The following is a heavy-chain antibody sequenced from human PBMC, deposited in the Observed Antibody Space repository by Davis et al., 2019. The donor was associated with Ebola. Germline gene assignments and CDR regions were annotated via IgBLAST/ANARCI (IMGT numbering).Heavy chain of an antibody. Sequence: ASVKVSCKASGYTFTEYYIHWVRQVPGQGLEWMGWVDPNSGDTDHPQKFEGKVTMTRDTSINIAYMELSRLQTDDTSMYYCAIIVATGTTQGGHDSFDIWGQGTMVTVSS. CDR3: AIIVATGTTQGGHDSFDI. CDR2: VDPNSGDT. D-gene: IGHD1-7*01. J-gene: IGHJ3*02. CDR1: GYTFTEYY. V-gene: IGHV1-2*02.